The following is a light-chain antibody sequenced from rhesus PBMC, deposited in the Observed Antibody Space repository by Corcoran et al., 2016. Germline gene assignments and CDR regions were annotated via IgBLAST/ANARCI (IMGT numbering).Light chain of an antibody. CDR3: QQYYSYPHS. CDR2: IAS. Sequence: DIQMTQSPSSLSASVGDTVTITCRASQSFSSSLAWYQHKPGKAPNLLIYIASSLQSGVPSRFSGSKAGTDFTLPISSLQPEDIARYYCQQYYSYPHSFGQGTKVEIK. CDR1: QSFSSS. J-gene: IGKJ2*01. V-gene: IGKV1-46*01.